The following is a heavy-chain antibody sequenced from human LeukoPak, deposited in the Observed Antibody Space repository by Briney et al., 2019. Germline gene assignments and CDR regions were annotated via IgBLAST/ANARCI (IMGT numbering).Heavy chain of an antibody. Sequence: SETLSLTCAVYGGSFSGYYWSWIRQPPGKGLEWIGEINHSGSTKYNPSLKSRVTISVDTSKNQFSLKLSSVTAADTAVYYCARGWYQLPYNWFDPWGQGTLVTVSS. J-gene: IGHJ5*02. CDR1: GGSFSGYY. CDR2: INHSGST. CDR3: ARGWYQLPYNWFDP. V-gene: IGHV4-34*01. D-gene: IGHD2-2*01.